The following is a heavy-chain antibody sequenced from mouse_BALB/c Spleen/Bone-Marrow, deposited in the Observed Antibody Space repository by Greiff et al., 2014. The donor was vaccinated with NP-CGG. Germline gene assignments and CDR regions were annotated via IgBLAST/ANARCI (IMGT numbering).Heavy chain of an antibody. CDR2: INPGSGGT. CDR3: ARSLLRLQNAMDY. Sequence: VQLQQSGAELVRPGTSVKVSCKASGYAFTNYLIEWVKQRPGQGLEWIGVINPGSGGTNYNEKFKGKATLTADKSSSTAYMQLSSLTSDDSAVYCCARSLLRLQNAMDYWGQGTSVTVST. J-gene: IGHJ4*01. CDR1: GYAFTNYL. D-gene: IGHD1-2*01. V-gene: IGHV1-54*01.